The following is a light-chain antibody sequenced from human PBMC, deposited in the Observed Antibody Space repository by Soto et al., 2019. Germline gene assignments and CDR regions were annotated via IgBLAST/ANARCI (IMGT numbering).Light chain of an antibody. V-gene: IGKV1-8*01. CDR3: QQYLSYPYT. CDR2: AAA. Sequence: AIRMTQSPSSFSASTGDRVTITCRASQGISSYLAWYQQKPGKATKLLIYAAATLQRGAPSRFSASGSGTDFNLNIRRLQSEDFATYYCQQYLSYPYTFGQGTKLEI. CDR1: QGISSY. J-gene: IGKJ2*01.